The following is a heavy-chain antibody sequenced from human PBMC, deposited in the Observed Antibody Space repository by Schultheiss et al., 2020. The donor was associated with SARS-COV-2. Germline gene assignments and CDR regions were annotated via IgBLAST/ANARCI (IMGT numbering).Heavy chain of an antibody. Sequence: SETLSLTCAVSGGSISSSNWWSWVRQPPGKGLEWIGEIYHSGSTNYNPSLKSRVTISVDKSKNQFSLKLSSVTAADTAVYYCARDSIYTPYDYVWGSYRQKYAFDIWGQGTMVTVSS. V-gene: IGHV4-4*02. J-gene: IGHJ3*02. D-gene: IGHD3-16*02. CDR3: ARDSIYTPYDYVWGSYRQKYAFDI. CDR2: IYHSGST. CDR1: GGSISSSNW.